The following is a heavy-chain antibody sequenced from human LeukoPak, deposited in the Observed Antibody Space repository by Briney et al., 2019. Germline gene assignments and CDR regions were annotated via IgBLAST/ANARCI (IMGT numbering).Heavy chain of an antibody. CDR1: GFTFSSYA. CDR3: ATGNYYDSSGYSPPADY. Sequence: GGSLRLSCAASGFTFSSYAMSWVRQAPGKGLEWVSAISGSGGSTYYADSVKGRFTISRDNSKNTLYLQMNSLRAEDTAVYYCATGNYYDSSGYSPPADYWGQGTLVTVSS. J-gene: IGHJ4*02. V-gene: IGHV3-23*01. D-gene: IGHD3-22*01. CDR2: ISGSGGST.